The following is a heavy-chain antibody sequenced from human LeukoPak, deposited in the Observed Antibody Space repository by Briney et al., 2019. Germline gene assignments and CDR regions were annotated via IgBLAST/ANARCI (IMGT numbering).Heavy chain of an antibody. V-gene: IGHV4-30-2*01. CDR3: ARYPTVVTPFGAFDI. D-gene: IGHD4-23*01. J-gene: IGHJ3*02. CDR2: IYHSGST. CDR1: GGSISSGGYS. Sequence: KTSETLSLTCAVSGGSISSGGYSWSWIRQPPGKGLEWIGYIYHSGSTYYNPSLKSRVTISVDRSKNQFSLKLSSVTAADTAVYYCARYPTVVTPFGAFDIWGQGTMVTVSS.